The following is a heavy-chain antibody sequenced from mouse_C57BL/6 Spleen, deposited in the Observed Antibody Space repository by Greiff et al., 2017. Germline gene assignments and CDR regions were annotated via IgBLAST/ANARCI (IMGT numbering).Heavy chain of an antibody. J-gene: IGHJ4*01. D-gene: IGHD2-4*01. V-gene: IGHV1-76*01. CDR2: IYPGSGNT. CDR3: ARDYDEGDYYAMDY. CDR1: GYTFTDYY. Sequence: VQGVESGAELVRPGASVKLSCKASGYTFTDYYINWVKQRPGQGLEWIARIYPGSGNTYYNEKFKGKATLTAEKSSSTAYMQLSSLTSEDSAVYFCARDYDEGDYYAMDYWGQGTSVTVSS.